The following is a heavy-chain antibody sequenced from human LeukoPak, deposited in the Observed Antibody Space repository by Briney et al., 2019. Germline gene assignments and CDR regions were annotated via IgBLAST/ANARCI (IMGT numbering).Heavy chain of an antibody. J-gene: IGHJ4*02. D-gene: IGHD5-12*01. CDR2: ISGSGGST. V-gene: IGHV3-23*01. Sequence: PGRSLRLSCAASGFTFSNYAMSWVRQAPGKGLEWVSAISGSGGSTYYADSVKGRFTISRDNSKNTLYLQMNSLRAEDTAVYYCAKGHSGYDYARDFDYWGQGTLVTVSS. CDR1: GFTFSNYA. CDR3: AKGHSGYDYARDFDY.